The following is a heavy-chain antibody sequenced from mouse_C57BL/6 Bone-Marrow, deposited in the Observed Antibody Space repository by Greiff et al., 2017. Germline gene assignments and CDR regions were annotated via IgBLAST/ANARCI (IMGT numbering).Heavy chain of an antibody. J-gene: IGHJ1*03. D-gene: IGHD2-5*01. Sequence: VQLQQSGAELVRPGASVKLSCTASGFNIKDDYMPWVKQRPKQGLEWIGWIDPENGDTEYASKFQGKATITADTSSNTAYLQLSSLTSEDTAVYYCTTNYSKTWYFDVWGTGTTVTVAS. CDR3: TTNYSKTWYFDV. CDR1: GFNIKDDY. V-gene: IGHV14-4*01. CDR2: IDPENGDT.